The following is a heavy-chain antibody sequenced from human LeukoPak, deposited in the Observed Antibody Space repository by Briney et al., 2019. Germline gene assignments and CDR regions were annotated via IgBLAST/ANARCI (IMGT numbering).Heavy chain of an antibody. CDR2: IIPIFGTA. D-gene: IGHD3-22*01. CDR3: ARDPPRLYDSSGYPEYYFDY. V-gene: IGHV1-69*05. CDR1: GGTFSSYA. J-gene: IGHJ4*02. Sequence: ASVKVSCKASGGTFSSYAISWVRQAPGQGLEWMGGIIPIFGTANYAQKFQGRVTITTDESTSTAYMELSRLRSDDTAVYYCARDPPRLYDSSGYPEYYFDYWGQGALVTVSS.